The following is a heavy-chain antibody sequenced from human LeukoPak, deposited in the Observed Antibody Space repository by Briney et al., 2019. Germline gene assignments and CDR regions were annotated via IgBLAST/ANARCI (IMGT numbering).Heavy chain of an antibody. V-gene: IGHV1-69*13. D-gene: IGHD1-26*01. CDR1: GGTLSGYS. Sequence: ASVKVSCKASGGTLSGYSMNWVRQAPGQGLEWMGGTIPIFGTTKYAQKFQGRVTITADDSTDTANMELRSLRSEDTAVYYCARGDARSGYFDYWGQGTLVTVSS. CDR2: TIPIFGTT. J-gene: IGHJ4*02. CDR3: ARGDARSGYFDY.